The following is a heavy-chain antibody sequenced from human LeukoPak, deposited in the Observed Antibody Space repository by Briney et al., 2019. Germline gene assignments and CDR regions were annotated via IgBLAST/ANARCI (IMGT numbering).Heavy chain of an antibody. J-gene: IGHJ6*02. Sequence: GGSLRLSCAASGFTFSSYGMHWVRQAPGKGLEWVAVISYDGSNKYYADSVKGRFTISRDNSKNTLYLQMNSLRAEDTAVYYCAKGPLGYCSSTSCLYYYYYGMDVWAQGTMVTVSS. D-gene: IGHD2-2*01. V-gene: IGHV3-30*18. CDR3: AKGPLGYCSSTSCLYYYYYGMDV. CDR2: ISYDGSNK. CDR1: GFTFSSYG.